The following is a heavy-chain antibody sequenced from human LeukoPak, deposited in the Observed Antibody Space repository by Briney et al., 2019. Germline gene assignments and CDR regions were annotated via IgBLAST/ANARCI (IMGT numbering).Heavy chain of an antibody. CDR1: GFSFSSYA. Sequence: GGSLRLSCAASGFSFSSYAMSWVRQAPGKGLDGILDVSGSGGSTYSADSVKGRFTISRDNSENTLYLQMNRLRAEDTAVYYCAKAMTTVTSFDYWGQGTLVTVSS. J-gene: IGHJ4*02. CDR3: AKAMTTVTSFDY. CDR2: VSGSGGST. V-gene: IGHV3-23*01. D-gene: IGHD4-17*01.